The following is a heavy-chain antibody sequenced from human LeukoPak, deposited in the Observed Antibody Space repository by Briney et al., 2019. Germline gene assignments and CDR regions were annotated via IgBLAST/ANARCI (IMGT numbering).Heavy chain of an antibody. D-gene: IGHD6-6*01. CDR2: INSDGTST. Sequence: GGSLRLSCAASGFTFSSYAMSWVRQAPGKGLVWVSRINSDGTSTDYADSVKGRFTISRDNAKNTLYLQMNSLRAEDTAVYYCASIPLYSSSGVDMDVWGQGTTVTVSS. V-gene: IGHV3-74*01. CDR3: ASIPLYSSSGVDMDV. J-gene: IGHJ6*02. CDR1: GFTFSSYA.